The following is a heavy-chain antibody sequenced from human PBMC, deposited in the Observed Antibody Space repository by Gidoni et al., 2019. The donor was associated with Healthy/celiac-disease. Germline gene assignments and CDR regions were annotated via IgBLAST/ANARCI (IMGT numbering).Heavy chain of an antibody. CDR3: AKDVAVAGPKDNWFDP. CDR2: ISGSGGST. Sequence: EGQLLESGGGLVQPGGSLRLSCADPGFTFSSYAMSWVRQAPGKGLEWVSAISGSGGSTSYADSLKGRFTISRDNSKNTLYLQMNSLRAEDTAVYYCAKDVAVAGPKDNWFDPWGQGTLVTVSS. CDR1: GFTFSSYA. D-gene: IGHD6-19*01. J-gene: IGHJ5*02. V-gene: IGHV3-23*01.